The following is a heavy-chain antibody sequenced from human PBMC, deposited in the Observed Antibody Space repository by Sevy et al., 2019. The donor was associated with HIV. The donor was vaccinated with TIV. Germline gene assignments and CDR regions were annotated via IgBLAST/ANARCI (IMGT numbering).Heavy chain of an antibody. D-gene: IGHD1-26*01. J-gene: IGHJ3*02. CDR3: ATASGSYQLRGDAFDI. Sequence: ASVKVSCKVSGYTPTELSMHWVRQAPGKGLEWMGGFDPEDGETIYAQKFQGRVTMTEDTSTDTAYMELSSLRSEDTAVYYCATASGSYQLRGDAFDIWGQGTMVTVSS. CDR2: FDPEDGET. V-gene: IGHV1-24*01. CDR1: GYTPTELS.